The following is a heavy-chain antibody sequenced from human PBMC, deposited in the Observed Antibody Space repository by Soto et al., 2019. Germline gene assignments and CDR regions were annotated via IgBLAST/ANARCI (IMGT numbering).Heavy chain of an antibody. Sequence: QVQLVQSGAEVKKPGSSVKVSCKASGGTFSSYTISWVRQAPGQGLEWMGRIIPILGIANYAQKFQGRVTITAAKATSTASMELSSLRSEDTALYYCARTDDDYGGAYWGQGTLYTVSS. J-gene: IGHJ4*02. V-gene: IGHV1-69*02. D-gene: IGHD4-17*01. CDR1: GGTFSSYT. CDR2: IIPILGIA. CDR3: ARTDDDYGGAY.